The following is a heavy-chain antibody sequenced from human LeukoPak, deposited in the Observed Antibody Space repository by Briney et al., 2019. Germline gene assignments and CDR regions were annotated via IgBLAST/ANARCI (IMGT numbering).Heavy chain of an antibody. CDR1: GFTFSSYE. J-gene: IGHJ6*03. Sequence: GGSLRLSCAASGFTFSSYEMNWVRQAPGKGLEWVSYISSSGSTIHYADSVKGRFTISRDNAKNSLYLQMNSLRTEDTAVYYCARGSRAIVATKFARGRYMDVWGKGTTVTVSS. D-gene: IGHD5-12*01. CDR2: ISSSGSTI. CDR3: ARGSRAIVATKFARGRYMDV. V-gene: IGHV3-48*03.